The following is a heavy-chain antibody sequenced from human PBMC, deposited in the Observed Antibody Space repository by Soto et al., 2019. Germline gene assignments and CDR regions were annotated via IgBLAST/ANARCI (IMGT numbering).Heavy chain of an antibody. CDR3: VRGLPGGFDP. CDR1: GFIFSNFD. J-gene: IGHJ5*02. Sequence: LRLSCGASGFIFSNFDMHWVRQTTEKGLEWVSGIGFAGDTNYSGSVKGRFTISRENAKNSLFLQMNSLRVGDTAVYYCVRGLPGGFDPWGQGTLVTVSS. V-gene: IGHV3-13*01. D-gene: IGHD3-10*01. CDR2: IGFAGDT.